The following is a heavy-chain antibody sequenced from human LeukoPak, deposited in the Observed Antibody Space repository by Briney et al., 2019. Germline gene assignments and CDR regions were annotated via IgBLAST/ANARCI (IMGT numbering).Heavy chain of an antibody. V-gene: IGHV2-70*11. D-gene: IGHD3-22*01. CDR1: GFSLSTSGMC. Sequence: SGPALVKPTQTLTLTCTFSGFSLSTSGMCVSWIRQPPGKALEWLSRIDWDDDKYYSTSLKTRLIISKDTSKNQVVLTMTNMDPVDTATYYCARLPPSYYFDSSGYPKPFDYWGQGTLVTVSS. CDR2: IDWDDDK. J-gene: IGHJ4*02. CDR3: ARLPPSYYFDSSGYPKPFDY.